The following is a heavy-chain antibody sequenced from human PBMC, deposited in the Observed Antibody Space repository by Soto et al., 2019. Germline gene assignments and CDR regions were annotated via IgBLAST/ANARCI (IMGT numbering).Heavy chain of an antibody. V-gene: IGHV3-30*18. CDR2: ISYDGSNK. CDR3: AKDLGYYYMDV. Sequence: PGGSLRLSCAASGFTFSSYGMHWVRQAPGKGLEWVAVISYDGSNKYYADSVKGRFTISRDNPKNTLYLQMNSLRAEDTAVYYCAKDLGYYYMDVWGKGTTVTVSS. CDR1: GFTFSSYG. J-gene: IGHJ6*03.